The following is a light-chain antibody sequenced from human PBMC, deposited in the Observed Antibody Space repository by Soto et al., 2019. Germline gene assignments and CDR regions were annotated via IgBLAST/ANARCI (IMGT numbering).Light chain of an antibody. CDR2: GAS. CDR3: QHRMNWPLT. V-gene: IGKV3-11*01. J-gene: IGKJ5*01. Sequence: EIVLTQSPGTLSLSPGERATLSCRASQSVSNKLAWYQHKPGQAPRVLIYGASTRATGIPARFSGSGSGTDFTLTISSLEPEDFAVYYCQHRMNWPLTFGQGTRREIK. CDR1: QSVSNK.